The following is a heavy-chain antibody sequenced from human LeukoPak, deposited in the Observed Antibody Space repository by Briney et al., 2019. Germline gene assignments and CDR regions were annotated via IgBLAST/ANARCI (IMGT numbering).Heavy chain of an antibody. CDR3: ARLQYCSGTSCYWFDP. V-gene: IGHV4-34*01. CDR2: TNHTGST. Sequence: SETLSLTCAVYGGSFSGYYWSWIRQPPGKGLEWIGETNHTGSTYYNPSLKSRVTISVDTSKNQFSLRLSSVTAADTAVYYCARLQYCSGTSCYWFDPWGQGTLVTVSS. J-gene: IGHJ5*02. D-gene: IGHD2-2*01. CDR1: GGSFSGYY.